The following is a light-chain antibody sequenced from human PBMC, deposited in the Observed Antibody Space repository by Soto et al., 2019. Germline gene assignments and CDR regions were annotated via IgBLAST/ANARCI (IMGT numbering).Light chain of an antibody. J-gene: IGLJ1*01. CDR2: DDS. CDR3: QVWDSSSDHQV. V-gene: IGLV3-21*02. Sequence: SDELPQPPSMSVAPGQTARITCGGNNIRSKSVHRYQQKPGQAPLLVVYDDSDRPAGDPERFSGSNSGNTPTQTISRVEAGDEADFYCQVWDSSSDHQVCGTGTKVT. CDR1: NIRSKS.